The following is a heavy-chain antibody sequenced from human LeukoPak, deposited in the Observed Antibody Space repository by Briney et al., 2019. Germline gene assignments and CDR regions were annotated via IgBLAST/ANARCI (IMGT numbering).Heavy chain of an antibody. CDR1: GFTFSSYA. J-gene: IGHJ4*02. CDR2: IIGSGNSI. V-gene: IGHV3-23*01. Sequence: GGSLRLSCAASGFTFSSYAMSWVRQTPGKGLEWASLIIGSGNSIHYADSVKGRFTVSRDNFKNTVFLQLNNLRPEDTAVYYCAKHGDNVWGNFRFGLDSWGQGTLVTVSS. CDR3: AKHGDNVWGNFRFGLDS. D-gene: IGHD3-16*02.